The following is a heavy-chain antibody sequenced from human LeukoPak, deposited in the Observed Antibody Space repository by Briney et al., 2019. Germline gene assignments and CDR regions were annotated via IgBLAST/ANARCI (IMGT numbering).Heavy chain of an antibody. J-gene: IGHJ4*02. Sequence: GGSLRLPCAASGFTFSNYDMHWVRQATGKGLEWVSAIGTAGDTYYQGSVRGRFTMSRENAKNSLYLQMNSLTAGDTAVYYCARGADTHFDYWGQGILVTVSS. V-gene: IGHV3-13*04. CDR3: ARGADTHFDY. CDR2: IGTAGDT. CDR1: GFTFSNYD. D-gene: IGHD2-15*01.